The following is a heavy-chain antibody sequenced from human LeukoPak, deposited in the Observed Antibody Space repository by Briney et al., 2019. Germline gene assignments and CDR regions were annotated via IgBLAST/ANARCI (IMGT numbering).Heavy chain of an antibody. D-gene: IGHD3-22*01. Sequence: ASETLSLTCTVSGGSISSGSYYWSWIRQPAGKGLEWIGRIYTSGSTNYNPSLKSRVTISVDTSKNRFSLKLSSVTAADTAVYYCARSNYYDSSGYLYYYFYYMDVWGKGTTVTVSS. CDR2: IYTSGST. J-gene: IGHJ6*03. V-gene: IGHV4-61*02. CDR3: ARSNYYDSSGYLYYYFYYMDV. CDR1: GGSISSGSYY.